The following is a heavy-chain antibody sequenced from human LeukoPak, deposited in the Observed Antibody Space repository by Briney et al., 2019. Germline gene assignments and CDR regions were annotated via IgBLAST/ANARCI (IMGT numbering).Heavy chain of an antibody. V-gene: IGHV3-23*01. J-gene: IGHJ4*02. Sequence: GGSLRLSCAASGFTFGSYSMNWVRQAPGKGLEWVSAISGSGGSTYYADSVKGRFTISRDNSKNTLYLQMNSLRAEDTAVYYCAKFLPTHIVVANYYFDYWGQGTLVTVSS. CDR3: AKFLPTHIVVANYYFDY. CDR2: ISGSGGST. CDR1: GFTFGSYS. D-gene: IGHD2-21*01.